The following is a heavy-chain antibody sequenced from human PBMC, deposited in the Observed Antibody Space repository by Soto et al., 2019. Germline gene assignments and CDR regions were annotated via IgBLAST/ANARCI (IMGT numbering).Heavy chain of an antibody. J-gene: IGHJ6*02. CDR1: GYTFTTYG. Sequence: QVQLVQSGAEVRKPGASVKVSCKASGYTFTTYGISWVRQAPGQGLEWMGWISGYNGHTKYAQKFQGRGTKTTDTSTSTVYMDRRSLRSDDTAVYYCAREGEMPYYYYGLDVWGQGTTVTVSS. D-gene: IGHD3-16*01. V-gene: IGHV1-18*01. CDR3: AREGEMPYYYYGLDV. CDR2: ISGYNGHT.